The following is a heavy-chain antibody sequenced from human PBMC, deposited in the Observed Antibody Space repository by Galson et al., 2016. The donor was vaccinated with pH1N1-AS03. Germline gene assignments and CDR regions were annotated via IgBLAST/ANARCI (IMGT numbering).Heavy chain of an antibody. CDR2: FDPEDGEA. D-gene: IGHD6-19*01. V-gene: IGHV1-24*01. CDR1: GYTLTELS. CDR3: ATGLSVAGTPYEYYGVDV. J-gene: IGHJ6*02. Sequence: SCKVSGYTLTELSMHWVRQGPGKGLEWMGGFDPEDGEAIYAQKFQGRVTLTVDTSTDTAYMEVSRLKSEDTAVYYCATGLSVAGTPYEYYGVDVWGQGTTVTVSS.